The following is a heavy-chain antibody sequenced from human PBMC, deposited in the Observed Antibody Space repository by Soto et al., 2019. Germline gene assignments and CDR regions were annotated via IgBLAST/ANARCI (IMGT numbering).Heavy chain of an antibody. D-gene: IGHD1-1*01. CDR2: IKSKTDGGTT. J-gene: IGHJ5*02. CDR1: GFTFSNAW. V-gene: IGHV3-15*05. CDR3: TTWSPRDDLLIP. Sequence: PGGSLRLSCAASGFTFSNAWMSWVRQAPGKGLEWVGRIKSKTDGGTTDYAAPVKGRFTISRDDSKNTLYLQMNSLQTDDTGVYFCTTWSPRDDLLIPWCPGTLVTVSS.